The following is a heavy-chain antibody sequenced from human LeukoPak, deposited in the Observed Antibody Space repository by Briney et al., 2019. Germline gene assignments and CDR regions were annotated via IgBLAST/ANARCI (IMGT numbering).Heavy chain of an antibody. CDR2: INHSGST. V-gene: IGHV4-34*01. CDR3: ARRVAYYDSSGYHSVFDY. Sequence: SETLSLTCAVYGGSFSGYYWSWIRQPPGKGLEWIGEINHSGSTNYNPSLKSRVTISVDTSKNQFSLKLSSVTAADTAVYYCARRVAYYDSSGYHSVFDYWGQGTLVTVSS. D-gene: IGHD3-22*01. CDR1: GGSFSGYY. J-gene: IGHJ4*02.